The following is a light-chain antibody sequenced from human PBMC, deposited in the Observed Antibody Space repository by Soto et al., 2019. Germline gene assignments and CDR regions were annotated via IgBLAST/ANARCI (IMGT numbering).Light chain of an antibody. CDR3: QQSYSTPDT. J-gene: IGKJ2*01. Sequence: EIVMTQSPATLSVSPGERATLSCRASQSVSSNLAWYQQKPGQAPRLLIYGASTRSTGIPARFSGSGSGTDFTLTISSLQSEDFATYYCQQSYSTPDTFGQGTKVDIK. CDR2: GAS. V-gene: IGKV3-15*01. CDR1: QSVSSN.